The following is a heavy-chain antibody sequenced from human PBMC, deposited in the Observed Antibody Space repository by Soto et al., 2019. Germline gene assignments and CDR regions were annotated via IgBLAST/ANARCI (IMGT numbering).Heavy chain of an antibody. D-gene: IGHD1-1*01. V-gene: IGHV1-18*01. Sequence: QVHLVQSGAEVKKPGASVKVSCKGSGYAFTTYGITWVRQAPGQGLEWMGWISAHNGNTNYAQKLQGRVTVTRDTSASTAYMELRSLRSDDTAVYYCARGRYGNYWGQGALVTVSS. CDR1: GYAFTTYG. CDR3: ARGRYGNY. J-gene: IGHJ4*02. CDR2: ISAHNGNT.